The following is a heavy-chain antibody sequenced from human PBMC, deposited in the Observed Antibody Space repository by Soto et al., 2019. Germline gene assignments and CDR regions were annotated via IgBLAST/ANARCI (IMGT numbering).Heavy chain of an antibody. CDR2: ISSTGKYI. J-gene: IGHJ4*02. Sequence: PGGSLRLSCAVSGFTFSNYTMNWVRQTLGRGLEWVSSISSTGKYIYYADSMEGRFSISRGNAENSLYLQMNSLRPEDTAVYFCARRHKDVYNYCSTFDYWGQGTLVTVSS. CDR1: GFTFSNYT. V-gene: IGHV3-21*01. CDR3: ARRHKDVYNYCSTFDY. D-gene: IGHD5-12*01.